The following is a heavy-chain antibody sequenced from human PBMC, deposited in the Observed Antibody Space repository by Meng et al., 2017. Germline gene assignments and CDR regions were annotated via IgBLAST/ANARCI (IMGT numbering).Heavy chain of an antibody. Sequence: GSLRLSCTVSGYSISSGYYWGWIRQPPGKGLEWIGRIYHSGSTYYNPSLKSRVTISVDTSKNQFSLKLSSVTAADTAVYYCARYGAGAVGRGVTPVRAFDIWGQGTMVTVSS. D-gene: IGHD4-23*01. V-gene: IGHV4-38-2*02. CDR2: IYHSGST. CDR3: ARYGAGAVGRGVTPVRAFDI. CDR1: GYSISSGYY. J-gene: IGHJ3*02.